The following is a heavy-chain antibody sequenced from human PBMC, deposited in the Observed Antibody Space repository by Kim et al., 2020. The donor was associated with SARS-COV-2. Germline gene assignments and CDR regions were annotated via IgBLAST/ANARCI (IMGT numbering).Heavy chain of an antibody. J-gene: IGHJ4*02. Sequence: AESLKISCQGSGYSFSTYWIAWVRQVPGKGLEWMGIVSPIDSDARYNPSFQGQVTLSADRSINTAYLEWGSLKASDTAIYYCARRLYVSSGSDYVDSWGQGTLVTVSS. CDR3: ARRLYVSSGSDYVDS. CDR2: VSPIDSDA. D-gene: IGHD6-13*01. CDR1: GYSFSTYW. V-gene: IGHV5-51*01.